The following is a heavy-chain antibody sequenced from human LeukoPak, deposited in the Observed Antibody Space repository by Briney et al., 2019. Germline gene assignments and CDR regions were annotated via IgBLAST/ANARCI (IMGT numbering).Heavy chain of an antibody. CDR2: IYHSGST. CDR3: ARDLRGYCTSTSCQNDGGNFYYYMDV. CDR1: GGSISSGNYY. V-gene: IGHV4-30-2*01. J-gene: IGHJ6*03. D-gene: IGHD2-2*01. Sequence: TSQTLSLTCTVSGGSISSGNYYWSWIRQPPGKGLEWIGYIYHSGSTYYNPSLKSRVTISVDRSKNQFSLKLSSVIAADTAIYYCARDLRGYCTSTSCQNDGGNFYYYMDVWGKGTTVSVSS.